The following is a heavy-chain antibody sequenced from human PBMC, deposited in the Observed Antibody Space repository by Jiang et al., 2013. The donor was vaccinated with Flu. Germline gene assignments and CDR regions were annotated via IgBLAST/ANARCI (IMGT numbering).Heavy chain of an antibody. D-gene: IGHD3-9*01. V-gene: IGHV4-39*01. CDR3: ARNAGNFDWILPTLYSFDY. Sequence: LLKPSETLSLTCTVSGGSISSSSYYWGWIRQPPGKGLEWIGSIYYSGSTYYNPSLKSRVTISVDTSKNQFSLKLSSVTAADTAVYFCARNAGNFDWILPTLYSFDYWGHEPGHRLL. CDR1: GGSISSSSYY. CDR2: IYYSGST. J-gene: IGHJ4*01.